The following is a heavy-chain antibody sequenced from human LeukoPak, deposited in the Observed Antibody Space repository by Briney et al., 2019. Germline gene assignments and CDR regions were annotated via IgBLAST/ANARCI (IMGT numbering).Heavy chain of an antibody. CDR3: ATYRQVMLPFES. CDR1: GFTFSSYG. Sequence: GGSLRLSCAASGFTFSSYGMSWVRQAPGKGLEWVSAISGSGGSTYYADSVKGRFTISRDNSKNTLYLQMNSLRAEDTAVYYCATYRQVMLPFESWGQGTLVTVSS. D-gene: IGHD5-18*01. V-gene: IGHV3-23*01. CDR2: ISGSGGST. J-gene: IGHJ4*02.